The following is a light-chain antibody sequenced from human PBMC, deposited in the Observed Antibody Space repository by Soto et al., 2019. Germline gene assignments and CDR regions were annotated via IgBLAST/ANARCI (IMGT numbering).Light chain of an antibody. CDR2: GSS. Sequence: QSALTQPPSVSGAPGQRVTISCTGSSSNIGAGYDVHWYQQLPGRAPKLLIYGSSNRPSGVPDRISGSKSGTSASLAITGLQAEDEADYYCQSYDNNLSGGVFVGGTQLTVL. CDR1: SSNIGAGYD. CDR3: QSYDNNLSGGV. J-gene: IGLJ3*02. V-gene: IGLV1-40*01.